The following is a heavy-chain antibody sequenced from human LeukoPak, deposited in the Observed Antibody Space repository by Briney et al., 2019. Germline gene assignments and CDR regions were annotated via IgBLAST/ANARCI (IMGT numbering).Heavy chain of an antibody. CDR2: INWNGGST. Sequence: GGSLRLSCAASGFTFDDYGMSWVRQAPGKGLEWVSGINWNGGSTGYADSVKGRFTISRDNAKNSLYLQMNSLRAEDTAVYYCARIDLRFLEWTIYYYYYYMDVWGKGTTVTVSS. J-gene: IGHJ6*03. D-gene: IGHD3-3*01. CDR1: GFTFDDYG. V-gene: IGHV3-20*04. CDR3: ARIDLRFLEWTIYYYYYYMDV.